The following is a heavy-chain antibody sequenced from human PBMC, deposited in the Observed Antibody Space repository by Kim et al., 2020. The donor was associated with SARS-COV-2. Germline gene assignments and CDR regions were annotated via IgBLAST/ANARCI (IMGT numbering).Heavy chain of an antibody. Sequence: SETLSLTCTVSGGSISSYYWSWIRQPPGKGLEWIGYIYYSGSTNYNPSLKSRVTISVDTSKNQFSLKLSSVTAADTAVSYCARVLAAGMSYYFDYWGQGTLVTVSS. J-gene: IGHJ4*02. V-gene: IGHV4-59*01. CDR1: GGSISSYY. CDR3: ARVLAAGMSYYFDY. CDR2: IYYSGST. D-gene: IGHD6-13*01.